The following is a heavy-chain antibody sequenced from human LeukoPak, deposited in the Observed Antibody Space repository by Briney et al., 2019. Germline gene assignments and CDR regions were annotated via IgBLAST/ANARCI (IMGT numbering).Heavy chain of an antibody. J-gene: IGHJ4*02. V-gene: IGHV4-34*01. CDR3: AVITIAGDTRDY. D-gene: IGHD3-16*02. CDR2: INHSGST. Sequence: SETLSLTCAVYGGSFSGYYWSWIRLPPGKGLEWIGEINHSGSTNYNPSLKSRVTISVDTSKNQFSLKLSSVTAADTAVYYCAVITIAGDTRDYWGQGTLVTVSS. CDR1: GGSFSGYY.